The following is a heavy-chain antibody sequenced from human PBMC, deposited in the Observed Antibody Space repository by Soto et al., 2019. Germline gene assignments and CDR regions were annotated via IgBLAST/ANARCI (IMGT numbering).Heavy chain of an antibody. V-gene: IGHV5-51*01. CDR1: GYNFPTYW. CDR3: ARGYFDSGHGYDL. D-gene: IGHD3-10*01. J-gene: IGHJ5*02. CDR2: IYPGDSDV. Sequence: PGESLKISCKGSGYNFPTYWIAWVRQMPGKGLEWMGIIYPGDSDVRYSPSFQGRVSFSVDNSINTVYLQWTSLKTTDTGIYFCARGYFDSGHGYDLWGQGTLVTVSS.